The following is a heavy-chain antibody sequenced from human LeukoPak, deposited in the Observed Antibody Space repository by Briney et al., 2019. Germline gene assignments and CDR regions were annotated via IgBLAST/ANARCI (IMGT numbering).Heavy chain of an antibody. V-gene: IGHV3-43*02. J-gene: IGHJ4*02. CDR1: GFTFDDYA. D-gene: IGHD2-8*01. CDR2: ISGDGGST. CDR3: AKDVCTNGVCFYFDY. Sequence: GGSLRLSCAASGFTFDDYAMHWVRQAPGKGLEWVSLISGDGGSTYYADSVKGRFTISRDNSKNSLYLQMNSLRTEDTASYYCAKDVCTNGVCFYFDYWGQGTLVTVSS.